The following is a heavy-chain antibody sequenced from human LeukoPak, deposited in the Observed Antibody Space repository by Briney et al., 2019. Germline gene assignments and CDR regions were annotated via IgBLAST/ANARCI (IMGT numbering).Heavy chain of an antibody. CDR3: ARASYGFGNTWFDP. D-gene: IGHD3-16*01. J-gene: IGHJ5*02. V-gene: IGHV3-66*01. CDR2: IYSGGST. CDR1: GFTVSSNY. Sequence: GGSLRLSCAASGFTVSSNYMSWVRQAPGKGLEWVSVIYSGGSTYYADSVKGRFTISRDNSKNTLYLQMNSLRAEDTAVYYCARASYGFGNTWFDPWGQGTLVTVSS.